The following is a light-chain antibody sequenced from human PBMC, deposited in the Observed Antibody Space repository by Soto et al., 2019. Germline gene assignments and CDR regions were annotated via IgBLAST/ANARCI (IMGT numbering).Light chain of an antibody. CDR1: QTISSW. V-gene: IGKV1-5*03. CDR3: QQLYSHPLT. Sequence: DIQMTQSPSTLSGSVGDRVTITCRASQTISSWLAWYQQKPGKAPKLLIYKASSLESGVPSRFSGSGYGTDFSLTISNLQPEDFATYYCQQLYSHPLTFGGGTKVDIK. CDR2: KAS. J-gene: IGKJ4*01.